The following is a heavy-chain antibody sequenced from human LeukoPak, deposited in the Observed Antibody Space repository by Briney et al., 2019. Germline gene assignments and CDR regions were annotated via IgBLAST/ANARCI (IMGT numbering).Heavy chain of an antibody. CDR3: ARPVVAATTPDTFDI. CDR1: GFTFSDYY. D-gene: IGHD2-15*01. J-gene: IGHJ3*02. CDR2: ISSGGRTI. V-gene: IGHV3-11*04. Sequence: PGGSLRLSCAASGFTFSDYYMSWIRQAPGKGLEWVSYISSGGRTIYYADFVKGRFTMSRDNAKNSLYLQMNSLRAEDTAVYYCARPVVAATTPDTFDIWGQGTMVTVSS.